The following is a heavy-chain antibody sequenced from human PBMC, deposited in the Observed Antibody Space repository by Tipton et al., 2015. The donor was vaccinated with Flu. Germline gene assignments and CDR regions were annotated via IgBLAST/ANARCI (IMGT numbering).Heavy chain of an antibody. D-gene: IGHD3-16*01. J-gene: IGHJ6*02. Sequence: TLSLTCTVSDASISSYYWSWIRQPPGRGLEWIGYIYDGGNTNYNPSLKSRVTISEDTSKNLFSLKLTSVTAADAAVYYCARSRFHYYYYGMDVWGQGTTVTVSS. CDR2: IYDGGNT. CDR1: DASISSYY. CDR3: ARSRFHYYYYGMDV. V-gene: IGHV4-59*01.